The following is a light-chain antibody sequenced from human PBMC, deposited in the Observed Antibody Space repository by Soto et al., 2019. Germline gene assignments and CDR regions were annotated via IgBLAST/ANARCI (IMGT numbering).Light chain of an antibody. CDR2: AAS. J-gene: IGKJ1*01. CDR1: QSISNH. CDR3: QQYVTSSWT. V-gene: IGKV1-39*01. Sequence: DIQMTQSPSSLSASVEDRVIITCRASQSISNHLNWYQHKQGRAPSLLIYAASSLQSGVPSRFSGSGSGTDFTLTISRLDLEDSAFYYCQQYVTSSWTFGQGTKVDIK.